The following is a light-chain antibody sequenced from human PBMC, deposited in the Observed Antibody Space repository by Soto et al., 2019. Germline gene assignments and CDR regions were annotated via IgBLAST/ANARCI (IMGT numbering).Light chain of an antibody. J-gene: IGKJ2*01. CDR2: LAS. CDR3: QQSYSTLYT. CDR1: QSISNY. V-gene: IGKV1-39*01. Sequence: DIQMTQSPSSLSASVGDRVTITCRASQSISNYLNWYQQKPGKAPKILIYLASSLQSGVPSRFSGSGSGTDFTLTINSLQPEDFATYYCQQSYSTLYTFGQGTKLEIK.